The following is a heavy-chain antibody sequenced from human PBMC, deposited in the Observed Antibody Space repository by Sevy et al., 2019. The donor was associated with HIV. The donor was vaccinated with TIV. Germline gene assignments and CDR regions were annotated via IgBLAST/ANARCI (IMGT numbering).Heavy chain of an antibody. CDR2: IFHSGSP. CDR1: GGAITTGAYS. CDR3: ARHGTVNTYYGMDV. J-gene: IGHJ6*02. V-gene: IGHV4-31*03. Sequence: SETLSLTCTVTGGAITTGAYSWSWIRQRPGKGLEWIGYIFHSGSPYFNPTLKSRASMSVDTSKTQFSLTLTSVTAADTAVYYSARHGTVNTYYGMDVWGQGTTVTVSS. D-gene: IGHD2-21*02.